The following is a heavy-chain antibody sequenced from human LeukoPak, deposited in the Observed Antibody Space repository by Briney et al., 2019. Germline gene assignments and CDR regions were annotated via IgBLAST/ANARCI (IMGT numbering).Heavy chain of an antibody. Sequence: GGSLRLSCADSGFTFSNYAMSWGRQAPGKGLEWVAFIRYDGSNKYYADSVKGRFTISRDNSKNTLYLQMNSLRAEDTAVYYCAKDLVGATRADYWGQGTLVTVSS. CDR2: IRYDGSNK. J-gene: IGHJ4*02. V-gene: IGHV3-30*02. CDR3: AKDLVGATRADY. D-gene: IGHD1-26*01. CDR1: GFTFSNYA.